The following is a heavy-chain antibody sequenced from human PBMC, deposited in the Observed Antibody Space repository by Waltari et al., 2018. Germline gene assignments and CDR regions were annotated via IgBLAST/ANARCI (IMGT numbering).Heavy chain of an antibody. Sequence: QVQLQESGPGLVKPSETLSLTCTVSGGSISSHYWSWIRQPPGKGLEWIGYLDNSGSSHHHPALKSRVTLSVDTSKTTFSLRLSSVTAADTAVYYCARVWVAARPGTSYYYGMAVWGQGTTVTVSS. D-gene: IGHD6-6*01. CDR3: ARVWVAARPGTSYYYGMAV. J-gene: IGHJ6*02. V-gene: IGHV4-59*11. CDR1: GGSISSHY. CDR2: LDNSGSS.